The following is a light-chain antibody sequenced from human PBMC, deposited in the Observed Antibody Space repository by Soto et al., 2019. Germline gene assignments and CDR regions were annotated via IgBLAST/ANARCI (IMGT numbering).Light chain of an antibody. CDR1: SSDVGGYNY. V-gene: IGLV2-14*01. CDR3: SSFTSSRAYV. J-gene: IGLJ1*01. CDR2: EVS. Sequence: LTQPASVSGSPGQSITISCTGTSSDVGGYNYVSWYQQQSGKAPKLMIHEVSNRPSGVSNRFSGSKSGNTASLTISGLQAEDEADDYCSSFTSSRAYVFGIGTKVTVL.